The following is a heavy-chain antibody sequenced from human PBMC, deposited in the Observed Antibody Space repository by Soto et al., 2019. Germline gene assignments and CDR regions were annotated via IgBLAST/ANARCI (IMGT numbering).Heavy chain of an antibody. Sequence: GGSLRLSCAASGFTFSSYAMSWVRQAPGKGLEWVSAISGSGGSTYYADSVKGRFTISRDNSKNTLYLQMNSLGAEDTAVYYCAKDRDYGDYGGWFDPWGQGTLVTVSS. D-gene: IGHD4-17*01. CDR2: ISGSGGST. CDR1: GFTFSSYA. CDR3: AKDRDYGDYGGWFDP. V-gene: IGHV3-23*01. J-gene: IGHJ5*02.